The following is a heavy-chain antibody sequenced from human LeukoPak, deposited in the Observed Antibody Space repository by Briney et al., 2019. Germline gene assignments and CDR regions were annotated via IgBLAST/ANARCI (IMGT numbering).Heavy chain of an antibody. D-gene: IGHD3-10*01. CDR1: GFTFSSYA. V-gene: IGHV3-30-3*01. CDR3: ARDLTKTYYYGSGSQFT. Sequence: PGGSLRLSCAASGFTFSSYAMHWVRQAPGRGLEWVAVISYDGSNKYYADSVKGRFTISRDNSKNTLYLQMNSLRAEDTAVYYCARDLTKTYYYGSGSQFTGGQGTLVTVS. CDR2: ISYDGSNK. J-gene: IGHJ4*02.